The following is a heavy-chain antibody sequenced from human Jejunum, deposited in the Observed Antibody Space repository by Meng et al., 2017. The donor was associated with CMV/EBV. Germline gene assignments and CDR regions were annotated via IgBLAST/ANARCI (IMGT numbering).Heavy chain of an antibody. J-gene: IGHJ4*02. CDR1: GGSISSSGYY. D-gene: IGHD3-10*01. Sequence: CTVSGGSISSSGYYWGWIRQPPGKGLEWIGNMYYSGSTYYHPSLQSRVTISLDTSKNQFSLKLSSVTAADTAVYYCAGDRGQADYWGQGTLVTVSS. CDR3: AGDRGQADY. CDR2: MYYSGST. V-gene: IGHV4-39*01.